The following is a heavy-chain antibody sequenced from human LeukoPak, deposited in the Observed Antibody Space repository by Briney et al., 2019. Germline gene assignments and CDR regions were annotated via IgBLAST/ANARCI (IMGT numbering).Heavy chain of an antibody. CDR2: INSDGSNT. D-gene: IGHD1-26*01. CDR1: GFTFSSNW. V-gene: IGHV3-74*01. CDR3: ARGWGAT. Sequence: PGGSLRLSCAASGFTFSSNWMHWVRQAPGKGLVWASGINSDGSNTAYADSVKGRFTISRDYGKNTLYLQMNSLRAEDTAVYYCARGWGATWGPGTLVTVSS. J-gene: IGHJ4*02.